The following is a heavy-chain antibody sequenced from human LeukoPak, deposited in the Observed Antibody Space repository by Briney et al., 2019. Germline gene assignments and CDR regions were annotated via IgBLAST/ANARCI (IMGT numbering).Heavy chain of an antibody. Sequence: GGSLRLSCVASGFTFSSYWMHWVRQAPGKGLEWVANIKQDGSEKYYVDSMKGRFTISRDNAKNSLYLQMNSLRAEDTAVYYCARDNRYDILTGYYTLNYFDYWGQGTLVTVSS. D-gene: IGHD3-9*01. V-gene: IGHV3-7*01. J-gene: IGHJ4*02. CDR1: GFTFSSYW. CDR2: IKQDGSEK. CDR3: ARDNRYDILTGYYTLNYFDY.